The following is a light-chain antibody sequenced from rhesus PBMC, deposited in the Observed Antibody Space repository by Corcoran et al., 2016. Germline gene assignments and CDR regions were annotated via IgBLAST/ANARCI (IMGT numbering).Light chain of an antibody. CDR2: SAS. CDR3: QRYYSDPFT. Sequence: DIQMTQSPSSLSASVGDTVTITCRASQSFSCSLAWYQQKPGKAPKLLRYSASSLQPGVPSRLRGSKSGTDFTIPISSLPPENIASYCCQRYYSDPFTFGPGAKLDIK. V-gene: IGKV1-46*01. CDR1: QSFSCS. J-gene: IGKJ3*01.